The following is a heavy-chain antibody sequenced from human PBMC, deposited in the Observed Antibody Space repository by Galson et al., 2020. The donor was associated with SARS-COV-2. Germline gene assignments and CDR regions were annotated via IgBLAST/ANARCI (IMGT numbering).Heavy chain of an antibody. D-gene: IGHD3-10*01. Sequence: GGSLRLSCAASGFTFDDYAMHWVRQAPGKGLEWVSGISWNSGSIGYADSVKGRFTISRDNAKNSLYLQMNSLRAEDTALYYCAKSPFYYGSGSSAFDIWGQGTMVTVSS. V-gene: IGHV3-9*01. CDR1: GFTFDDYA. CDR3: AKSPFYYGSGSSAFDI. CDR2: ISWNSGSI. J-gene: IGHJ3*02.